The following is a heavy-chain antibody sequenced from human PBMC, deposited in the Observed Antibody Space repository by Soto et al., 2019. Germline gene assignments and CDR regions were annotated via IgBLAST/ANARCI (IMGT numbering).Heavy chain of an antibody. Sequence: QVQLVQSGAEVKKPGASVKVSCKASGYTFTSYGISWVRQAPGQGLEWMGWISAYNGNTNYAQKLQGRVTMTTDTSTSTAYMELRSLRSADKDVEYCARDDYDDSSGYSKIWMDVWGQGTTVTVSS. V-gene: IGHV1-18*01. CDR3: ARDDYDDSSGYSKIWMDV. J-gene: IGHJ6*02. CDR2: ISAYNGNT. CDR1: GYTFTSYG. D-gene: IGHD3-22*01.